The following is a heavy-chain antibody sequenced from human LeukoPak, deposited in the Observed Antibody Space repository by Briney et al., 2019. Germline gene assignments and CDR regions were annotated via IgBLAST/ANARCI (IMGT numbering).Heavy chain of an antibody. Sequence: SETLSLTCTVSGGSISSYYWSWIRQPQGKGLEWIGYIYYSGSTNYNPSLKSRVTISVDTSKNQFSLRLSSVTAADTAVYYCVRASALGRYYDSSGYPRTDAFDIWGQGTMVTVSS. CDR1: GGSISSYY. J-gene: IGHJ3*02. CDR3: VRASALGRYYDSSGYPRTDAFDI. V-gene: IGHV4-59*01. CDR2: IYYSGST. D-gene: IGHD3-22*01.